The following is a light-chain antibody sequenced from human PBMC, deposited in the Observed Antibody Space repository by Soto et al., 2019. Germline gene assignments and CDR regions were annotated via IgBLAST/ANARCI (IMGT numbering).Light chain of an antibody. V-gene: IGLV4-60*02. Sequence: QLVLTQSSSASASLGSSVKLTCTLSSGHSSYIIAWHQQQPGKAPRYLMKLEGSGSYNKGSGVPDRFSGSSSGADRYLTISNLQFDDAADYYCETWDSNSRVFGTGTKLTVL. CDR2: LEGSGSY. J-gene: IGLJ1*01. CDR3: ETWDSNSRV. CDR1: SGHSSYI.